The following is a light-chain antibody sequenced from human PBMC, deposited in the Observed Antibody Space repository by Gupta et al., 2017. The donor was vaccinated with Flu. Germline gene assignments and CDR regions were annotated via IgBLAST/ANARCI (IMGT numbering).Light chain of an antibody. J-gene: IGKJ4*01. V-gene: IGKV1-12*01. Sequence: GDTVTIAGRASQVINNWLAWYQQKPGTAPKLRIYAASTLQSGVPSRFSGSGSGTDVTLTITTLQPEDFATYYCQHANRFPLTFGGGTKVEIK. CDR3: QHANRFPLT. CDR2: AAS. CDR1: QVINNW.